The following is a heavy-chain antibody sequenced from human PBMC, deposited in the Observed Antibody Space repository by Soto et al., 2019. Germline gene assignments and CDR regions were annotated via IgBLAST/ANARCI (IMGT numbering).Heavy chain of an antibody. CDR3: AKETGYCGGDCYSGTDY. J-gene: IGHJ4*02. CDR1: GFTFSSYG. Sequence: LRLSCAASGFTFSSYGMHWVRQAPGKGLEWVAVISYDGSNKYYADSVKGRFTISRDNSKNTLYLQMNSLRAEDTAVYYCAKETGYCGGDCYSGTDYWGQGTLVTVSS. D-gene: IGHD2-21*02. CDR2: ISYDGSNK. V-gene: IGHV3-30*18.